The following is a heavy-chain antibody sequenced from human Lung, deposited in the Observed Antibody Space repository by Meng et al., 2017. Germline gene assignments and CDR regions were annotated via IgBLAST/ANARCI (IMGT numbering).Heavy chain of an antibody. V-gene: IGHV1-69*10. Sequence: QVQLVQSGAVAKKPGPSVKVACKTSGVSFSTYTFSWVRQAPGQGLEWMGGLIPVLNKAKSAPRFQDRVTFTADETTTTAYMELSSLTFEDTAVYFCARGRGNQPLFDFWGQGTLVTVSS. CDR2: LIPVLNKA. D-gene: IGHD2/OR15-2a*01. J-gene: IGHJ4*02. CDR1: GVSFSTYT. CDR3: ARGRGNQPLFDF.